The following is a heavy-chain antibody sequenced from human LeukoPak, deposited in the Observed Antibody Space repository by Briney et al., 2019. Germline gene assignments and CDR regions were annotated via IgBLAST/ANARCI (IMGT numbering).Heavy chain of an antibody. CDR2: ISYDGSNK. J-gene: IGHJ4*02. Sequence: GGSLRLSCAASGFTFSSYGMHWVRQAPGKGLEWVAVISYDGSNKYYADSVKGRFTISRDNSKNTLYLQMNSLRAEDTAVYYCAKVRLRGNRGYSSGWYGGYFDYWGQGTLVTVSS. CDR1: GFTFSSYG. CDR3: AKVRLRGNRGYSSGWYGGYFDY. D-gene: IGHD6-19*01. V-gene: IGHV3-30*18.